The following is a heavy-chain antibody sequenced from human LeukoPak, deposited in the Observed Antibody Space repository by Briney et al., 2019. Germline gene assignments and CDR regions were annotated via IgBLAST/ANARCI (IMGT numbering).Heavy chain of an antibody. J-gene: IGHJ6*02. CDR1: GGSISSYY. CDR2: IYYSGST. D-gene: IGHD6-13*01. CDR3: ARDRPGKHYYGMDV. V-gene: IGHV4-59*01. Sequence: SETLSLTCTVSGGSISSYYWSWIRQPPGKGMEWIGYIYYSGSTNYNPSLKSRVTISVDTSKNQFSLKLSSVTAADTAVYYCARDRPGKHYYGMDVWGQGTTVTVSS.